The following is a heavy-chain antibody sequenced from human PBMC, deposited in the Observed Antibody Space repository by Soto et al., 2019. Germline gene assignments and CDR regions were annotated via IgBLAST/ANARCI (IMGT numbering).Heavy chain of an antibody. V-gene: IGHV3-9*01. J-gene: IGHJ2*01. CDR2: ISWNSGSI. Sequence: EVQLVESGGGLVQPGRSLRLSCAASGFTFDDYAMHWVRQAPGKGLEWVSGISWNSGSIGYADSVKGRFTISRDNAKNSLYLQMNSLRAEDTALYYCAKSGGSGNYWYFDLWGRGTLVTVSS. CDR1: GFTFDDYA. CDR3: AKSGGSGNYWYFDL. D-gene: IGHD3-3*01.